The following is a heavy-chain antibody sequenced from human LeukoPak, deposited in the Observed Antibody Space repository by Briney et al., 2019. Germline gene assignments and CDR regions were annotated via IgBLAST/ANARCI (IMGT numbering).Heavy chain of an antibody. V-gene: IGHV1-2*02. D-gene: IGHD5-12*01. CDR1: GYTFTGYY. Sequence: VASVKVSCKASGYTFTGYYMHWVRQAPGQGLEWMGWIIPNSGGTYYAQKFQGRVTMTRDTSIRTAYLELCRLRYDDTAVYYSVRGGSSWLLDYYYYSVDVWGKGTTVTVSS. CDR2: IIPNSGGT. CDR3: VRGGSSWLLDYYYYSVDV. J-gene: IGHJ6*03.